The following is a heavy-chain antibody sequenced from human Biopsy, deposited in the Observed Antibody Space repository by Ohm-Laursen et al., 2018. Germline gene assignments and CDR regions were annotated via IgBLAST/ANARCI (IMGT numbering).Heavy chain of an antibody. CDR1: GASISSYY. CDR2: IYTSGST. J-gene: IGHJ4*02. D-gene: IGHD5-12*01. CDR3: AAVDYSAYTTVDH. Sequence: SVTLSLTCLVSGASISSYYWTWIRQPAGKGLEWIGRIYTSGSTTYNPSLKSRVTMSVDASKNQVSLKLTSLTAADTAVYFCAAVDYSAYTTVDHWGQGTLITVSS. V-gene: IGHV4-4*07.